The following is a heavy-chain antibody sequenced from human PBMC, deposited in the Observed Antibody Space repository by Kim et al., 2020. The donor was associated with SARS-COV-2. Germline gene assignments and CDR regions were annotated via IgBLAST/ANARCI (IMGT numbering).Heavy chain of an antibody. CDR2: ISAYNGNT. CDR3: ARNPYYYDSSGYKI. D-gene: IGHD3-22*01. J-gene: IGHJ3*02. Sequence: ASVKVSCKASGYTFTSYGISWVRQAPGQGLEWMGWISAYNGNTNYAQKLQGRVTMTTDTSTSTAYMELRSLRSDDTAVYYLARNPYYYDSSGYKIWGQGTMVTVSS. CDR1: GYTFTSYG. V-gene: IGHV1-18*01.